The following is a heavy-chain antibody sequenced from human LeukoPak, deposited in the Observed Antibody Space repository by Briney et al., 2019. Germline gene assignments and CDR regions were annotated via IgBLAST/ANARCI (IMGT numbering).Heavy chain of an antibody. Sequence: SQTLSLTCAISGDSVSSNSAAWNWIRQSPSRGLEWLGRTYYRSKWYNDYAVSVESRITINPDTSKNQFSLQLNSVTPKDTAVYYCARGDPQFDWFDPWGQGTLVTVSS. D-gene: IGHD3-10*01. CDR2: TYYRSKWYN. V-gene: IGHV6-1*01. CDR1: GDSVSSNSAA. CDR3: ARGDPQFDWFDP. J-gene: IGHJ5*02.